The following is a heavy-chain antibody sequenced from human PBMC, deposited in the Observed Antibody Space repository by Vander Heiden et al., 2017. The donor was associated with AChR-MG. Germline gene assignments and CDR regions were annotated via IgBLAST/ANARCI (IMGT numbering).Heavy chain of an antibody. Sequence: QVQLVQSETEMQKPAASVKVSCKASGYPFTAYYLNLVRQAPGQGLEWMGRINPNTGGTQLAQRLQGSVTVTRDTSISTVYMELNRLTSDDSAMYFCARGRGSGTYYMDYWGQGTLVTVSS. CDR2: INPNTGGT. CDR3: ARGRGSGTYYMDY. V-gene: IGHV1-2*06. J-gene: IGHJ4*02. CDR1: GYPFTAYY. D-gene: IGHD3-10*01.